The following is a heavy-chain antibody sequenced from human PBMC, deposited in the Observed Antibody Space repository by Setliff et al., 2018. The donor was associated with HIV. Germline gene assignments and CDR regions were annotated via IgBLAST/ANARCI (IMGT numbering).Heavy chain of an antibody. Sequence: GGSLRLSCAASGFTVSSNYMSWVRQAPGKGLEWVSAIGTGGDTYYVDSVKGRFTISRDNARNSLYLQMNNLGAGDTAVYYCAREIQVVYTGGHYFYGMDVWGQGTAVTVSS. CDR2: IGTGGDT. CDR3: AREIQVVYTGGHYFYGMDV. J-gene: IGHJ6*02. D-gene: IGHD3-16*01. V-gene: IGHV3-13*01. CDR1: GFTVSSNY.